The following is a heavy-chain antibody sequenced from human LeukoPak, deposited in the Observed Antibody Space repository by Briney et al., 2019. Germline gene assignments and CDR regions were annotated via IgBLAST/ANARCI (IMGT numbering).Heavy chain of an antibody. D-gene: IGHD1-14*01. CDR3: ARDVLTGGWD. Sequence: SGTLSLTCGVSGGSITSTNWWSWVRQPPGKGLEWIGEIYHSGSTNYNPSLKSRVTMSVDKSKNQFSLKLSSVTAADTAVYYCARDVLTGGWDWGQGTLVTVSS. CDR1: GGSITSTNW. V-gene: IGHV4-4*02. J-gene: IGHJ4*02. CDR2: IYHSGST.